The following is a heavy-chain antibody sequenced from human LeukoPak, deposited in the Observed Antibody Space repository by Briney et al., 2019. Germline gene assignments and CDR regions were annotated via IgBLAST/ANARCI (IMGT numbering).Heavy chain of an antibody. CDR3: ATLSTVVTLEAAGEYFQH. D-gene: IGHD4-23*01. CDR1: GYTLTELS. Sequence: ASVKVSCKVSGYTLTELSMHRVRQAPGKGLEWMGGFDPEDGETIYAQKSQGRVTMTEDTSTDTAYMELSSLRSEDTAVYYCATLSTVVTLEAAGEYFQHWGQGTLVTVSS. CDR2: FDPEDGET. J-gene: IGHJ1*01. V-gene: IGHV1-24*01.